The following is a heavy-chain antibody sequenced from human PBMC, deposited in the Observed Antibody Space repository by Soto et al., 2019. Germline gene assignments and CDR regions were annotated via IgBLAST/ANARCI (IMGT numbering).Heavy chain of an antibody. CDR3: AKRPYYYGSGSYYNSYAFDI. J-gene: IGHJ3*02. D-gene: IGHD3-10*01. Sequence: GGSLRLSCAASGFTFSSYAMSWVRQAPGKGLEWVSATSGSGGSTYYADSVKGRFTISRDNSKNTLYLQMNSLRAEDTAVYYCAKRPYYYGSGSYYNSYAFDIWGQGTMVTVSS. CDR1: GFTFSSYA. CDR2: TSGSGGST. V-gene: IGHV3-23*01.